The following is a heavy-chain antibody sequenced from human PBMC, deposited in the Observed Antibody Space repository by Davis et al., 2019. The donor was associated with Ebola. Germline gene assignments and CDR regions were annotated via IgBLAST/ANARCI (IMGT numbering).Heavy chain of an antibody. Sequence: PGGSLRLSCTASGVTFSDYAMHWVRHAPGQGLEWVSGISWNSRSIGYAESVKGRFTISRDNVKKLLYLEMNSLRTEDTALYYCAKGMGNSYYYYGLDVWGQGTTVNVSS. CDR3: AKGMGNSYYYYGLDV. CDR1: GVTFSDYA. V-gene: IGHV3-9*01. CDR2: ISWNSRSI. J-gene: IGHJ6*02. D-gene: IGHD1/OR15-1a*01.